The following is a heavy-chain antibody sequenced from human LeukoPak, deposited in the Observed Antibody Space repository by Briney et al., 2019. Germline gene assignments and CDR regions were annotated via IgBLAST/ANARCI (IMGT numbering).Heavy chain of an antibody. CDR3: ASSPRLRFLEWSQGYYYYYYMDV. CDR1: GGSISSYY. CDR2: IYYSGST. D-gene: IGHD3-3*01. J-gene: IGHJ6*03. V-gene: IGHV4-59*01. Sequence: PSETLSLTCTVSGGSISSYYWSWIRQPPGKGLEWIGYIYYSGSTNYNPSLKSRVTISVDTSKNQFSLKLCSVTAADTAVYYCASSPRLRFLEWSQGYYYYYYMDVWGKGTTVTVSS.